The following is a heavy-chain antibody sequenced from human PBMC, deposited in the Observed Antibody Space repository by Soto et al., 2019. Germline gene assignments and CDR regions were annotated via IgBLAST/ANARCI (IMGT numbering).Heavy chain of an antibody. CDR1: GYTFTSYA. Sequence: GASVKVSCKASGYTFTSYAVHWVRQAPGQRLEWMGWINAGNGNTKYSQKFQGRVTITRDTSASTAYMELSSLRSEDTAVYYCASITIFGVVIGFDPWGQGTLVTVSS. J-gene: IGHJ5*02. CDR2: INAGNGNT. D-gene: IGHD3-3*01. V-gene: IGHV1-3*01. CDR3: ASITIFGVVIGFDP.